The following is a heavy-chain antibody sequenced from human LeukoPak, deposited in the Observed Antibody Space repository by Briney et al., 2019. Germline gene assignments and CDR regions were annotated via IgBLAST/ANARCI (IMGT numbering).Heavy chain of an antibody. CDR1: GFTFSNYC. CDR3: ARDIVATTIRKAPFGY. Sequence: PGGSLRLSCAASGFTFSNYCMNWVRQAPGKGLEWVSYISSSSHMIYYADSVKGRFTISRDNAKNSLYLQMNSLRAEDTAVYYCARDIVATTIRKAPFGYWGQGTLVTVSS. CDR2: ISSSSHMI. D-gene: IGHD3-9*01. V-gene: IGHV3-48*01. J-gene: IGHJ4*02.